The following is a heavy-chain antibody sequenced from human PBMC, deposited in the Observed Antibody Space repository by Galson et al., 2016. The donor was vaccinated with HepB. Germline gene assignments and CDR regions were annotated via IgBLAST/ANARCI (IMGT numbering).Heavy chain of an antibody. J-gene: IGHJ6*02. CDR2: IGYDGTEN. Sequence: SLRLSCAASGFSFSDFGMHWVRQAPGKGLEWVALIGYDGTENYYADSVKGRFTISRDNSKNTVFLQMNSLRSDNTAVYYCARDGTATTGNYGDYNAKDVSGQGTTVTVSS. CDR1: GFSFSDFG. V-gene: IGHV3-33*01. D-gene: IGHD4-17*01. CDR3: ARDGTATTGNYGDYNAKDV.